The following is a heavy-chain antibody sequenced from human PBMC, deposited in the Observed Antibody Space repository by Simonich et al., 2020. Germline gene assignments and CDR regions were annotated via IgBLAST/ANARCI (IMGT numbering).Heavy chain of an antibody. CDR1: GYTFTGYY. J-gene: IGHJ3*02. CDR3: ARVRFEAFDI. CDR2: INPTRGVT. V-gene: IGHV1-2*02. Sequence: QVQLVQSGAEVKKPGASVKVSCKASGYTFTGYYMHWVRQAPGQGLGWMGWINPTRGVTTNAQKFQGRVTMTRDTSISTAYMELSRLRSDDTAVYYCARVRFEAFDIWGQGTMVTVSS.